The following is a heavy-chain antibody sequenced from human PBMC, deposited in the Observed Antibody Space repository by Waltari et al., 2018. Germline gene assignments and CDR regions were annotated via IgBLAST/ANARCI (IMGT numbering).Heavy chain of an antibody. J-gene: IGHJ6*03. V-gene: IGHV1-24*01. CDR1: GYTHTGLS. CDR3: HLMARHIVVMAAATPSYYSYMDV. D-gene: IGHD2-15*01. Sequence: QVQLVQSGAEVKKPGAPVTVPCKVSGYTHTGLSMHWVREVPGKGLEWMGRIDPENGKTTYAQKFQGRVTMTKDTSMDTAYMELSSLRSEDSAVYYCHLMARHIVVMAAATPSYYSYMDVWGRGTTVTVSS. CDR2: IDPENGKT.